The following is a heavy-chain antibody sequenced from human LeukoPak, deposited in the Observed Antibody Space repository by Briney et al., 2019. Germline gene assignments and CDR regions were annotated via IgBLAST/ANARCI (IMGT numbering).Heavy chain of an antibody. CDR1: GFTFSSYW. CDR3: ARVGATYYYYYMDV. Sequence: GGSLRLSCAASGFTFSSYWMSWVRQAPGKGLEWVANIKQDGSEKYYVDSVKGRFTISRDNAKNSLYLRMNSLRAEDTAVYYCARVGATYYYYYMDVWGKGTTVTVSS. CDR2: IKQDGSEK. D-gene: IGHD1-26*01. V-gene: IGHV3-7*01. J-gene: IGHJ6*03.